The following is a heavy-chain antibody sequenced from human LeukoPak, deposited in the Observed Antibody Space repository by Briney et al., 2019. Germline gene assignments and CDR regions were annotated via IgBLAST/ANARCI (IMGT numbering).Heavy chain of an antibody. Sequence: GESLKISCKGSGYNFAHDWIGWVRQMPGKGLEWMGIIYPGDSDTRYSPSFQGQVTISADKSISTAYLQWSSLKASDTAMYYCARHPGEWLLDDVYYYMDVWGKGTTVTVSS. V-gene: IGHV5-51*01. J-gene: IGHJ6*03. CDR1: GYNFAHDW. D-gene: IGHD3-3*01. CDR2: IYPGDSDT. CDR3: ARHPGEWLLDDVYYYMDV.